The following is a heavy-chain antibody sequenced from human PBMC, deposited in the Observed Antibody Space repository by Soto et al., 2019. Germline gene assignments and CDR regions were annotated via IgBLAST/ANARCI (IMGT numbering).Heavy chain of an antibody. V-gene: IGHV4-31*03. D-gene: IGHD4-17*01. CDR3: ARDGSNGDLPAFDI. CDR2: IYYSGST. Sequence: QVQLQESGPGLVKPSQTLSLTCTVSGGSISSGGYYWSWIRQHPGKGLEWIGYIYYSGSTYYNPSLKSRVTISVDTSKNQFSLKLSSVTAADTAVYYCARDGSNGDLPAFDIWGQGTMVTVSS. J-gene: IGHJ3*02. CDR1: GGSISSGGYY.